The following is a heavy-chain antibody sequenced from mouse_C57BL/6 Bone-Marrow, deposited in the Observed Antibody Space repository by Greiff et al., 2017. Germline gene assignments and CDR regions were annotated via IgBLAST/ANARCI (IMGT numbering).Heavy chain of an antibody. V-gene: IGHV14-4*01. CDR1: GFTFTDDY. CDR2: IDPENGDT. Sequence: VQLQQSGAELVRPGASVKLSCTASGFTFTDDYMHWVKQRPEQGLEWIGWIDPENGDTEYASKFQGKATITADTSSNTAYLQLSSLTSEDTAVYDCTAIVTYDGAPDYFDYWGQGTTLTVSA. J-gene: IGHJ2*01. CDR3: TAIVTYDGAPDYFDY. D-gene: IGHD2-3*01.